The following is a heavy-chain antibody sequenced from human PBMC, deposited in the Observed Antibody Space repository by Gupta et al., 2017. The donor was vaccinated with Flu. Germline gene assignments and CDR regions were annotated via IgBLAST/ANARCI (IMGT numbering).Heavy chain of an antibody. CDR3: ARGSCIGKFYYSYGMDV. CDR2: ISAYNGDT. CDR1: GYTFTSDG. Sequence: VQLVESGTEGKKAGASVKVSCKDGGYTFTSDGIRWGRQAPGQGLEWMGWISAYNGDTNYAQILQGRVTMTTDTSTSTAYMELRSLRSDDTAVYYCARGSCIGKFYYSYGMDVWCQGTTVTVSS. D-gene: IGHD3-10*01. V-gene: IGHV1-18*01. J-gene: IGHJ6*02.